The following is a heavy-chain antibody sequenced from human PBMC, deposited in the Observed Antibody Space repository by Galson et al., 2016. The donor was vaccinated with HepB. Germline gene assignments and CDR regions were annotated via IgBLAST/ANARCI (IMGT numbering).Heavy chain of an antibody. J-gene: IGHJ6*03. CDR2: INDSGST. V-gene: IGHV4-34*01. CDR3: AKSPGNCSGGSCDPRYYYYYMDV. D-gene: IGHD2-15*01. Sequence: ETLSLTCAVYGGSFSGYYWTWIRQPPGKGLEWIGEINDSGSTTYNPSLKRRVTISEDASKNQFSLKLRSVTSADTAVYYCAKSPGNCSGGSCDPRYYYYYMDVWGKGTTVTVSS. CDR1: GGSFSGYY.